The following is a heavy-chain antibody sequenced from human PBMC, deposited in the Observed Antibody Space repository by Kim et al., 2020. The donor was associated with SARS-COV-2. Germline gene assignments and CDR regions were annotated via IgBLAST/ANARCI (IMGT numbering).Heavy chain of an antibody. Sequence: SETLSLTCTVSGGSISSSFNYWGWIRQPPGKGLEWIGSVYHSGSTYDSPSLKSRVTVSVDTSKNEFSLKVTPVTAADTAVYFCARLPHDSSGYVDSWGQGILVTVSS. CDR3: ARLPHDSSGYVDS. D-gene: IGHD3-22*01. CDR1: GGSISSSFNY. CDR2: VYHSGST. J-gene: IGHJ4*02. V-gene: IGHV4-39*01.